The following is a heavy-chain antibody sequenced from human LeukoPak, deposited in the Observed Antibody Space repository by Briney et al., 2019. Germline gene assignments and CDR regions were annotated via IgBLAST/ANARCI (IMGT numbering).Heavy chain of an antibody. D-gene: IGHD2-8*01. CDR2: ISSSSSYI. Sequence: GGSLRLSCAASGFTFSSYWMSWVRQAPGKGLEWVSSISSSSSYIYYADSVKGRFTISRDNAKKSLYLQMNSLKAEDTAVYYCARDGVLMVYAIYYWGQGTLVTVSS. J-gene: IGHJ4*02. CDR1: GFTFSSYW. V-gene: IGHV3-21*01. CDR3: ARDGVLMVYAIYY.